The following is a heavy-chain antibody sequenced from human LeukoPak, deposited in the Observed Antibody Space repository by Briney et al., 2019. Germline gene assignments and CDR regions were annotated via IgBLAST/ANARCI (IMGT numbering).Heavy chain of an antibody. J-gene: IGHJ6*02. CDR3: VRFTYYDFWSGYLAFSRYGMDV. D-gene: IGHD3-3*01. CDR2: IYSGVSA. V-gene: IGHV3-53*01. CDR1: GFTVSSNY. Sequence: GGSLRLSCAASGFTVSSNYMSWVRQAPGKGLEWVSVIYSGVSAYYAASVTGRFTIFRDNCTNTLYLQMNSLSAEDTAVYYCVRFTYYDFWSGYLAFSRYGMDVWGQGTTVTVSS.